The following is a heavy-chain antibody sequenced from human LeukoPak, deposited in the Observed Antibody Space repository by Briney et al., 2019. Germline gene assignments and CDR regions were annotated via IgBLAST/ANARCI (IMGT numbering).Heavy chain of an antibody. V-gene: IGHV4-34*01. D-gene: IGHD2-15*01. CDR3: ARGPSVVVVAATDYYYYYYMDV. CDR2: INHSGST. CDR1: GGSFSGYY. Sequence: PSETLSLTCAVYGGSFSGYYWSWIRQPPGKGLEWIGEINHSGSTNYNPSLKSRVTISVDTCKNQFSLKQSSVTAADTAVYYCARGPSVVVVAATDYYYYYYMDVWGEGTTVTVSS. J-gene: IGHJ6*03.